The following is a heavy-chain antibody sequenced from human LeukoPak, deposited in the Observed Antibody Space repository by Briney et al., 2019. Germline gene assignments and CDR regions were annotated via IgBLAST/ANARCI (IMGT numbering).Heavy chain of an antibody. CDR2: ISAYNGNT. J-gene: IGHJ6*04. D-gene: IGHD2-2*01. CDR1: GYTFTSYG. CDR3: ATRSAGGYQLLSSYYYYGMDV. V-gene: IGHV1-18*04. Sequence: ASVKVSCKASGYTFTSYGISWVRQAPGQGLEWMGWISAYNGNTNYAQKLQGRVTITADKSTSTAYMELSSLRSEDTAVYYCATRSAGGYQLLSSYYYYGMDVWGKGTTVTVSS.